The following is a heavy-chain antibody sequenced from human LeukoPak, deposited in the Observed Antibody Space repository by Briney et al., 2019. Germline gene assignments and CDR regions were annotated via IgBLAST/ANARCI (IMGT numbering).Heavy chain of an antibody. Sequence: SETLSLTCIVSGGSITSDYWSWIRQPPGKGLEWIGYIENSGRTEYNPSLMSRITISVDTSKNQFSLKLSSVTAADTAVYYCARDGYSGNDGLWGQGTLVTVSS. CDR1: GGSITSDY. D-gene: IGHD5-12*01. J-gene: IGHJ4*02. CDR3: ARDGYSGNDGL. CDR2: IENSGRT. V-gene: IGHV4-59*01.